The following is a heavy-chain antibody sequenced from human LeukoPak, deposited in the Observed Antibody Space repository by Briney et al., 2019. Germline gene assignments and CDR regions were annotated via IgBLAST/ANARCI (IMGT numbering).Heavy chain of an antibody. D-gene: IGHD4-17*01. J-gene: IGHJ1*01. Sequence: SQTLSLTCTVSGGSVSSGSYYWSWIRQPAGKGLEWIGRIYTSRSTNYNSSLKSRVTISVDTSKNQFSLKLNSVTAADTAVYYCARGTTVTSSGYFQHWGQGTLVNVSS. V-gene: IGHV4-61*02. CDR1: GGSVSSGSYY. CDR2: IYTSRST. CDR3: ARGTTVTSSGYFQH.